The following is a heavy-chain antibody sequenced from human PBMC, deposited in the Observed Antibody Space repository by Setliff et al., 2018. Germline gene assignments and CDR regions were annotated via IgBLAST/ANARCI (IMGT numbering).Heavy chain of an antibody. CDR1: GFNFSTYA. V-gene: IGHV3-30*03. D-gene: IGHD6-19*01. CDR2: VSYDGNTT. J-gene: IGHJ4*02. Sequence: GGSLRLSCAASGFNFSTYAMHWVRQAPGKGLEWVAIVSYDGNTTYYADSVKGRFTVSRDNSKNTLYLQMNSLRVEDTAVYYRVTDPPFSGWSFDSWGQGTLVTVSS. CDR3: VTDPPFSGWSFDS.